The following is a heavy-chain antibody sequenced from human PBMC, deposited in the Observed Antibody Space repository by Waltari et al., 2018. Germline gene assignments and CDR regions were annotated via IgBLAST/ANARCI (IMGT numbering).Heavy chain of an antibody. V-gene: IGHV3-74*01. CDR3: VRGSNDWIGLDY. D-gene: IGHD3-9*01. Sequence: EVQLVESGGGLVQPGGSLRLSCAPSGFTFRNYWMHWVRQAPGKGLLCVSRINPDGGETNYSDSVKGRFTISRDNAKNTLYLQMNSLRGEDTAVYYCVRGSNDWIGLDYWGQGALVTVSS. CDR1: GFTFRNYW. J-gene: IGHJ4*02. CDR2: INPDGGET.